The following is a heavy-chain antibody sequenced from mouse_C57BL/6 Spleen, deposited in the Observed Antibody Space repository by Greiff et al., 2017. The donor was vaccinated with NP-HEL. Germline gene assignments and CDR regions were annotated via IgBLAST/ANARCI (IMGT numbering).Heavy chain of an antibody. CDR3: ARGEGGYDEDYYAMDY. Sequence: QVQLQQPGAELVRPGSSVKLSCKASGYTFTSYWMHWVKQRPIQGLEWIGNIDPSDSETHYNQKFKDKATLTVDKSSSTAYMQLSSLASEDSAVYYCARGEGGYDEDYYAMDYWGQGTSVTVSS. CDR2: IDPSDSET. J-gene: IGHJ4*01. D-gene: IGHD2-2*01. V-gene: IGHV1-52*01. CDR1: GYTFTSYW.